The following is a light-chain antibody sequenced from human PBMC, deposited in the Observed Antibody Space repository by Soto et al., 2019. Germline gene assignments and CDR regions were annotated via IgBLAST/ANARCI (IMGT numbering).Light chain of an antibody. V-gene: IGLV2-14*01. CDR3: NSYTSSSTPYV. Sequence: QSALTQPASVSGSPGQSITISCTGTSSDIGGYNYVSWYQQQPGKAPKLMIYDVSNRPSGASNRFSGSKSGNTASLTISGLQAEDEADYYCNSYTSSSTPYVFGTGTKLTVL. CDR2: DVS. J-gene: IGLJ1*01. CDR1: SSDIGGYNY.